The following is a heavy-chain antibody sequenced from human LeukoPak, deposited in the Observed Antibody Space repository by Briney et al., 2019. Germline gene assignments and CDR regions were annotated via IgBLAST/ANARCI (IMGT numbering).Heavy chain of an antibody. D-gene: IGHD3-3*01. CDR3: ARRGITISGVLVYHYSGLDV. Sequence: GGSLRLSCAGYGFTFSSHWMNWVRQAQGKGLEWVASIKDDGSEKHFLDSVNGRFAISRDNAKNSLYLQMSSLRAEDTAVYYCARRGITISGVLVYHYSGLDVWGQGTTVTVSS. J-gene: IGHJ6*02. CDR2: IKDDGSEK. CDR1: GFTFSSHW. V-gene: IGHV3-7*02.